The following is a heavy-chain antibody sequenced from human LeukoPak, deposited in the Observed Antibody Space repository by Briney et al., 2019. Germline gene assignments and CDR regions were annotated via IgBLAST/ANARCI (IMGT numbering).Heavy chain of an antibody. Sequence: SETLSLTCTVSGGSISSSSYYWGWIRQPPGKGLEWIGSIYYSGSTYYNPSLKSRVTISVDTSKNQFSLKLSSVTAADTAVYYCARDRDTAIFDYWGQGTLVTVSS. D-gene: IGHD5-18*01. CDR2: IYYSGST. CDR3: ARDRDTAIFDY. CDR1: GGSISSSSYY. J-gene: IGHJ4*02. V-gene: IGHV4-39*02.